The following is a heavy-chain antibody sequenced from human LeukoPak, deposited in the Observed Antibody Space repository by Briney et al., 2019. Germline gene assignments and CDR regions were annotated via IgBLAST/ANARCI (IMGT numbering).Heavy chain of an antibody. J-gene: IGHJ4*02. Sequence: PGGSLRLSCAASGFTFSSYSMNWVRQAPGKGLEWVSSISSSSSYIYYADSVKGRFTISRDNAKNSPYLQMNSLRAEDTAVYYCARDARHIDSSGYPDYWGQGTLVTVSS. CDR3: ARDARHIDSSGYPDY. V-gene: IGHV3-21*01. CDR1: GFTFSSYS. CDR2: ISSSSSYI. D-gene: IGHD3-22*01.